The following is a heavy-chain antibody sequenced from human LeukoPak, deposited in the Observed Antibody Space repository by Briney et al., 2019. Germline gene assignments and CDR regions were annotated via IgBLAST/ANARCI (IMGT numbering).Heavy chain of an antibody. CDR3: ARDRQEGGMRVSSFQY. Sequence: PSETLSLTCSVSGASVSGGDYYWSWIRQPAGKGLEWIGRIYGGVSSQRNPSHQYNPSLMSRLTISADTSRNQFSLNLNSVTAADTANYYCARDRQEGGMRVSSFQYWGQGIPVTVSS. CDR2: IYGGVSSQRNPSH. J-gene: IGHJ4*02. D-gene: IGHD3-22*01. CDR1: GASVSGGDYY. V-gene: IGHV4-61*02.